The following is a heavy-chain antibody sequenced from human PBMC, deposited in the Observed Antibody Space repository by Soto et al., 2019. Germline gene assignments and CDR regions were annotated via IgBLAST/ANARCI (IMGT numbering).Heavy chain of an antibody. Sequence: WWSLRLSCAASVFTFSSYAMSWVRQAPGKGLEWVSAISGSGGSTYYADSVKGRFTISRDNSKNTLYLQMNSLRAEDTAVYYCVRTYYDFWSGYPAVFDYWGQGTLVTVSS. CDR3: VRTYYDFWSGYPAVFDY. V-gene: IGHV3-23*01. CDR2: ISGSGGST. D-gene: IGHD3-3*01. J-gene: IGHJ4*02. CDR1: VFTFSSYA.